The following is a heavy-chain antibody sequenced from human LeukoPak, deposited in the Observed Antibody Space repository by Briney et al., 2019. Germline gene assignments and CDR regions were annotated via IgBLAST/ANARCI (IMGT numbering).Heavy chain of an antibody. CDR3: ARVGYSSSWSPSDY. D-gene: IGHD6-13*01. J-gene: IGHJ4*02. CDR1: GFTVSSNY. Sequence: PGGSLRLSCAASGFTVSSNYMSWVRQAPGKGLEWVSVIYSDGSTYYADSVKGRFTISRDNSKNTLYLQMNSLRAEDTAVYYCARVGYSSSWSPSDYWGQGALVTVSS. V-gene: IGHV3-66*01. CDR2: IYSDGST.